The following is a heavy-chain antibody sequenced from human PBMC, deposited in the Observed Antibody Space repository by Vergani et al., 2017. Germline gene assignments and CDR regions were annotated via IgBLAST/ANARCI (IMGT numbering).Heavy chain of an antibody. D-gene: IGHD6-13*01. CDR3: ARPQARHYTAAGTGAFDY. CDR2: IYYSGST. V-gene: IGHV4-39*01. CDR1: GGSISSSSYY. J-gene: IGHJ4*02. Sequence: QLQLQESGPGLVKPSETLSLTCTVSGGSISSSSYYWGWIRQPPGKGLEWIGSIYYSGSTYYNPSLKSRVTISVDTSKNQFSPKLSSVTAADTAVYYCARPQARHYTAAGTGAFDYWGQGTLVTVSS.